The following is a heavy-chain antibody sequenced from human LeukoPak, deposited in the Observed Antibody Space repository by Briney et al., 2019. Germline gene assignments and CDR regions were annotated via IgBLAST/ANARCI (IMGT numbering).Heavy chain of an antibody. V-gene: IGHV4-59*12. CDR3: ARESGGRYYDILTGYYTGFYYFDY. CDR2: IYYSGST. J-gene: IGHJ4*02. Sequence: SETLSLTCTVSGGSISSYYWSWIRQPPGKGLEWIGYIYYSGSTNYNPSLKSRVTMSVDTSKNQFSLKLSSVTAADTAVYYCARESGGRYYDILTGYYTGFYYFDYWGQGTLVTVSS. D-gene: IGHD3-9*01. CDR1: GGSISSYY.